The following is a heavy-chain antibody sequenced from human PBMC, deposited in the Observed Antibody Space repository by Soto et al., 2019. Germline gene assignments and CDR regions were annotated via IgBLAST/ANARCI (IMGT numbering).Heavy chain of an antibody. CDR1: GGSFSGYY. CDR3: ARDCYDFWSGYYDFDY. D-gene: IGHD3-3*01. V-gene: IGHV4-34*01. Sequence: SETLSLTCAVYGGSFSGYYWSWIRQPPGKGLEWIGEINHSGSTNYNPSLKSRVTISVDTSKNQFSLKLSSVTAADTAVYYCARDCYDFWSGYYDFDYWGQGTLVTVSS. CDR2: INHSGST. J-gene: IGHJ4*02.